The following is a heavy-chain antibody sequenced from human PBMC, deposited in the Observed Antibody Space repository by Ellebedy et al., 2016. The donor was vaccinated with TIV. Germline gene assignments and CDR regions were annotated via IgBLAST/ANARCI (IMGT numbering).Heavy chain of an antibody. CDR1: GFTFRTYV. V-gene: IGHV3-30*02. CDR3: VKGAYPVPTVMAV. D-gene: IGHD3-16*01. CDR2: IRSDGSRK. Sequence: GGSLRLSCAASGFTFRTYVMHWVRQAPGKGLEWVAFIRSDGSRKYYADSVKGRVTISRDYSKNTLDLQMNSLRVEDTALYYCVKGAYPVPTVMAVWGQGTMVIVSS. J-gene: IGHJ6*02.